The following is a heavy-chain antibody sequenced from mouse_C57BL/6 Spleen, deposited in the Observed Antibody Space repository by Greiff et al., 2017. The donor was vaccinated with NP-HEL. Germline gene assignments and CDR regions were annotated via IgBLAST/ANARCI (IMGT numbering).Heavy chain of an antibody. CDR3: ARPYYGSSPYYFDY. V-gene: IGHV1-81*01. Sequence: VQGVESGAELARPGASVKLSCKASGYTFTSYGISWVKQRTGQGLEWIGEIYPRSGNTYYNEKFKGKATLTADKSSSTAYMELRSLTSEDSAVYFCARPYYGSSPYYFDYWGQGTTLTVSS. J-gene: IGHJ2*01. CDR1: GYTFTSYG. CDR2: IYPRSGNT. D-gene: IGHD1-1*01.